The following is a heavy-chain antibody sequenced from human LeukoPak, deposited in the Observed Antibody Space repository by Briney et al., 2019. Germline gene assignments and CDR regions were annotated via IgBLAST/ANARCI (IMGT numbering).Heavy chain of an antibody. CDR3: AGSFLYDSSGYYFSPQYFDY. CDR1: GGTFSSYA. V-gene: IGHV1-69*04. CDR2: IITILGIA. Sequence: GASVKVSCKASGGTFSSYAISWVRQAPGQGLEWMGRIITILGIANYAQKFQGRVTITADKSTSTAYMELSSLRSEDTAVYYCAGSFLYDSSGYYFSPQYFDYWGQGTLVTVSS. D-gene: IGHD3-22*01. J-gene: IGHJ4*02.